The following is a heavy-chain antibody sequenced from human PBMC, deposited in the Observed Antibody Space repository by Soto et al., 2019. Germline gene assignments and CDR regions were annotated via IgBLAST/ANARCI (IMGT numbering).Heavy chain of an antibody. D-gene: IGHD6-25*01. CDR3: ARGMSEQRVQEMGFDP. CDR1: GGSISSYY. V-gene: IGHV4-59*01. CDR2: IYYSGST. J-gene: IGHJ5*02. Sequence: SETLSLTCTVSGGSISSYYWSWIRQPPGKGLEWIGYIYYSGSTNYNPSLKSRVTISVDTSKNQFSLKLSSVTAADTAVYYCARGMSEQRVQEMGFDPWGRGTLVTVP.